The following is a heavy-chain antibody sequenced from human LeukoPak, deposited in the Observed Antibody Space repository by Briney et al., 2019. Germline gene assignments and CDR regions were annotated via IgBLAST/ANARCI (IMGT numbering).Heavy chain of an antibody. Sequence: SETLSLTCTVSGGSISSYYWSWVRQPPGKGREWIGYIYYSGSTNYNPSLKSRVTISVDTSKNQFSLKLSSVTAADTAVYYCAGRYSSGWYPIDYWGQGTLVTVSS. D-gene: IGHD6-19*01. CDR3: AGRYSSGWYPIDY. CDR1: GGSISSYY. J-gene: IGHJ4*02. V-gene: IGHV4-59*01. CDR2: IYYSGST.